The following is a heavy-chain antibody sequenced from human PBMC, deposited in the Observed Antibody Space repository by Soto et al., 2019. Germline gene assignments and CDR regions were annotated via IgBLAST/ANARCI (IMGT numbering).Heavy chain of an antibody. CDR2: INHSGST. CDR3: ARGRIVVVTAMYFQH. Sequence: QVQLQQWGAGLLKPSETLSLTCAVYGGSFSGYYWSWIRQPPGKGLEWIGEINHSGSTNYNPSLKSRVTLSVATSQNQFSLKLSSVTAADTAVYYCARGRIVVVTAMYFQHWGQGTLVTVSS. J-gene: IGHJ1*01. V-gene: IGHV4-34*01. D-gene: IGHD2-21*02. CDR1: GGSFSGYY.